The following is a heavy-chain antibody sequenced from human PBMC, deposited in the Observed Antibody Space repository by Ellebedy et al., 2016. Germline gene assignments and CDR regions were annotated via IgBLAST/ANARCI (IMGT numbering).Heavy chain of an antibody. Sequence: GESLKISCAASGFTFRSYAMSWVRQTLGKGLEWVSGISGSDGSTYYADSVKGRFTISRDNSNNSLFLQMNSLRAEDTAEYYCARDNLSPYYDFLSGPKWGYFYGMDAWGQGTTVSVAS. CDR1: GFTFRSYA. D-gene: IGHD3-3*01. J-gene: IGHJ6*02. CDR2: ISGSDGST. V-gene: IGHV3-23*01. CDR3: ARDNLSPYYDFLSGPKWGYFYGMDA.